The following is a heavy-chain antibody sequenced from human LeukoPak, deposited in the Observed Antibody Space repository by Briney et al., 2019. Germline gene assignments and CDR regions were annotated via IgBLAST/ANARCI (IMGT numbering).Heavy chain of an antibody. CDR3: ARHLAVGARRAFDM. V-gene: IGHV4-59*08. CDR1: GGSISTYY. Sequence: SETLSLTCTVSGGSISTYYWSWIRQPPGKGLEWIGYIHYSESTNYNPSLKSRVTISVDTSKNQFSLKLSSVTAADTAEYFCARHLAVGARRAFDMWGQGTMVTVSS. D-gene: IGHD2-15*01. J-gene: IGHJ3*02. CDR2: IHYSEST.